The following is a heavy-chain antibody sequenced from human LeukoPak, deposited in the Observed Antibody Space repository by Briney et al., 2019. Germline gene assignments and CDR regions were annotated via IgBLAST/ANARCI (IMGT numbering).Heavy chain of an antibody. Sequence: ASVKVSCKASGYTFTDYFLHWLRQAPGQGLEWMGWINPKTGATNYAQRFQGRVTMTRDSSITTGNMELNRLTSEDTAVYYCARVSSWVSAAFDFWGQGTLVTVSS. V-gene: IGHV1-2*02. CDR2: INPKTGAT. D-gene: IGHD1-26*01. CDR1: GYTFTDYF. CDR3: ARVSSWVSAAFDF. J-gene: IGHJ4*02.